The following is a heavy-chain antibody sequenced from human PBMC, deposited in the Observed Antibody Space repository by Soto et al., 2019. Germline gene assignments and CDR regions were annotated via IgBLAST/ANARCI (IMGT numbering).Heavy chain of an antibody. J-gene: IGHJ4*02. CDR1: GVSLSNFY. V-gene: IGHV4-59*01. CDR2: IYYSGTT. CDR3: ARAPRDLCPDF. Sequence: SETLSLTCTISGVSLSNFYWTWIRQPPGKGLEWIGYIYYSGTTYYNPSLESRVSMSVDPSKNQFSLKLMSVTAADTAVYFCARAPRDLCPDFWGQGTLVTVSS.